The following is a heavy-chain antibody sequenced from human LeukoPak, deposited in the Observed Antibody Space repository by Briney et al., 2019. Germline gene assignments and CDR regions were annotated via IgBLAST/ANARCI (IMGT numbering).Heavy chain of an antibody. CDR2: IKEDGTET. J-gene: IGHJ4*02. CDR1: GFMFSSNW. CDR3: AKEGRSLQTY. V-gene: IGHV3-7*03. Sequence: GGSLRLSCAASGFMFSSNWMSWVRLAPGEGLEWVANIKEDGTETYYVDSVKGRFTISRDNAKNSLYLQMNSLRVEDTAVYYCAKEGRSLQTYWGQGTLVTVSS. D-gene: IGHD5-24*01.